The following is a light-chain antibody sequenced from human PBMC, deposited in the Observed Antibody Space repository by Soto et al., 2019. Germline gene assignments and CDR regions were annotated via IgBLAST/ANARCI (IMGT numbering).Light chain of an antibody. J-gene: IGLJ2*01. CDR1: SSDIGNYDF. V-gene: IGLV2-14*01. CDR2: EVS. Sequence: QSVLTQPASVSGSPGQSITISCTGTSSDIGNYDFVSWYQQVPGTAPKAMIYEVSSRPSGVSNRFSGSKSGHTASLTISGLQAEDEAYYYCSSYTTSTSFILFGGGTKVTVL. CDR3: SSYTTSTSFIL.